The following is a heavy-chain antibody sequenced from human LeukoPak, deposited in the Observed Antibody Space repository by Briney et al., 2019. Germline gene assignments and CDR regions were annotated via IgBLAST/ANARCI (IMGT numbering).Heavy chain of an antibody. J-gene: IGHJ5*02. D-gene: IGHD3-10*01. CDR1: GYTFTSYG. Sequence: ASVKVSCKASGYTFTSYGISWVRQAPGQGFEWMGWISAYNGNTNYAQKLQGRVTMTTDTSTSTAYMELRSLRSDDTAVYYCARGHPEDTAMGSTQLLWFGELESDWFDPWGQGTLVTVSS. V-gene: IGHV1-18*01. CDR2: ISAYNGNT. CDR3: ARGHPEDTAMGSTQLLWFGELESDWFDP.